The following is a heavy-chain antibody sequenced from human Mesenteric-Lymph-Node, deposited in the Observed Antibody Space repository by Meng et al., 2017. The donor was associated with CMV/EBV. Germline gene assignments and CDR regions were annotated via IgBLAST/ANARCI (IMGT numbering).Heavy chain of an antibody. J-gene: IGHJ6*02. CDR2: IYSGGST. Sequence: GGSLRLSCAAPGFTVSSNYMSWVRQAPGKGLEWVSVIYSGGSTYYADSVKGRFTISRDNSKNTLYLQMNSLRAEDTAVYYCARSRRTLWYYYDSSGDLTGMDVWGQGTTVTVSS. CDR3: ARSRRTLWYYYDSSGDLTGMDV. CDR1: GFTVSSNY. D-gene: IGHD3-22*01. V-gene: IGHV3-53*01.